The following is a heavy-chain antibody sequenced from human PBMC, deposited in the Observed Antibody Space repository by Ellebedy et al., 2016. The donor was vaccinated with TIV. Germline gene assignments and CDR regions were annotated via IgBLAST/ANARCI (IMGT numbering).Heavy chain of an antibody. CDR1: GFTFSYYA. V-gene: IGHV3-23*01. D-gene: IGHD3-10*01. CDR3: AREGGQRGFGETFDY. Sequence: GESLKISCAASGFTFSYYAMSWVRQAPGPGLEWVSVISDSGRNTFYADSVKGRFTISRDNSRNTLYLQMNTLRGEDSAVYYCAREGGQRGFGETFDYWGQGALVTVSS. CDR2: ISDSGRNT. J-gene: IGHJ4*02.